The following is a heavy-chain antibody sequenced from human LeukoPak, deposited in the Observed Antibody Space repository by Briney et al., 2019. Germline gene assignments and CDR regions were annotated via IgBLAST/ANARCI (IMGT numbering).Heavy chain of an antibody. D-gene: IGHD4-23*01. CDR2: IHTDGNT. J-gene: IGHJ4*02. CDR3: ARDPGRTSTSTVVTPAGYLGS. CDR1: GYTVSDNY. Sequence: GGSLRLSCAASGYTVSDNYMNWVRQAPGKGLEWVSVIHTDGNTYYADSVKGRFTISRDNSKNTLYLQMNSLRVEDTAVYYCARDPGRTSTSTVVTPAGYLGSWGQGTLVTVSP. V-gene: IGHV3-53*01.